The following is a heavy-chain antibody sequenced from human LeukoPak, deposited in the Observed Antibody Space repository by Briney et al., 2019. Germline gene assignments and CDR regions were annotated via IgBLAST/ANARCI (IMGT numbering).Heavy chain of an antibody. J-gene: IGHJ5*02. CDR3: ASLGYCSSTSCYGNWFDP. V-gene: IGHV4-59*01. D-gene: IGHD2-2*01. CDR1: GGSISSYY. Sequence: SETLSLTCTVSGGSISSYYWSWIRQPPGKGLEWIGYIYYSGSTNYNPSLKSRVTISVDTSKNQFSLKLSSVTAADTAVYYCASLGYCSSTSCYGNWFDPWGQGTLVTVSS. CDR2: IYYSGST.